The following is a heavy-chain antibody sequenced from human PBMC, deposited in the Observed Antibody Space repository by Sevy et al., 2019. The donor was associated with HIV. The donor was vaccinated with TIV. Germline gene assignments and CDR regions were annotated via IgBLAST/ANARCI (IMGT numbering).Heavy chain of an antibody. CDR3: TRDDIYSHPWEFDW. D-gene: IGHD1-26*01. V-gene: IGHV1-2*02. J-gene: IGHJ4*01. Sequence: ASVKVYCKASGFTFSDYYMHWVRQAPGQGLEWMGWFNPNNGDSRSAQKFQGRVTLTGDMSISTAYMELTRLRSDDTAIYFCTRDDIYSHPWEFDWWGHGALVTVSS. CDR2: FNPNNGDS. CDR1: GFTFSDYY.